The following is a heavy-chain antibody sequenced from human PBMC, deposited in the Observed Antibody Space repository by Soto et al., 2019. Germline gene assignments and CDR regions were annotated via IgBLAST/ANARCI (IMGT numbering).Heavy chain of an antibody. V-gene: IGHV5-51*01. Sequence: GESLKISCETSGFTFTNYRIVWVRQVPGKGLEWMGLIYPADSDTRYNPSFQGQVTISADTSTNTAFLHWSSLSASDSATYFCARTGRSGLRWLDFFDPWGQGTLVTVSS. CDR1: GFTFTNYR. CDR2: IYPADSDT. J-gene: IGHJ5*02. CDR3: ARTGRSGLRWLDFFDP. D-gene: IGHD4-17*01.